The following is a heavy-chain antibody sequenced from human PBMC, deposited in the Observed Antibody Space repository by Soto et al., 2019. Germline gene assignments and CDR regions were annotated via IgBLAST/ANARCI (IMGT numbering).Heavy chain of an antibody. D-gene: IGHD3-10*01. J-gene: IGHJ4*02. CDR3: AKDHSERGVADY. CDR1: GFTFSSYA. V-gene: IGHV3-23*01. Sequence: EVQLLESGGGLVQPGGSLRLSCAASGFTFSSYAMSWVRQAPGKGLEWVSAISGSGGITNYADSVKGRFTISRDNSTNTLYLQMNSLRAEDTAVYYCAKDHSERGVADYWGQGTLVTVSS. CDR2: ISGSGGIT.